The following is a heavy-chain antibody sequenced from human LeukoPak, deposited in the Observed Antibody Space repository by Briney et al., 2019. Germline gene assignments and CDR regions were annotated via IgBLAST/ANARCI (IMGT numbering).Heavy chain of an antibody. J-gene: IGHJ4*02. CDR1: GLTFSDYS. CDR2: ISGSGSPT. CDR3: ARDRDWAFDY. D-gene: IGHD3-9*01. V-gene: IGHV3-48*04. Sequence: GGSLRLSCAASGLTFSDYSMNWVRQALGKGLEWVSYISGSGSPTDYPDSVKGRFTISRDNAKNSLYLQMSSLRAEDTAVYYCARDRDWAFDYWGQGTLVTVSS.